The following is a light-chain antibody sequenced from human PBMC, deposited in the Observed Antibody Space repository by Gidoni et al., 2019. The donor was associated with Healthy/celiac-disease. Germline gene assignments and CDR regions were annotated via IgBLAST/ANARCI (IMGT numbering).Light chain of an antibody. CDR2: SNN. V-gene: IGLV1-44*01. J-gene: IGLJ3*02. Sequence: QSVLTQPTSASGTPGQRVTISCSGSSSNIGSNTVNWYQQLPGTAPNLLIYSNNQRPSGVPDRFSGSKSGTSASLAISGLQSEDEADYYCAAWEDSLNGWVFGGGTKLTVL. CDR1: SSNIGSNT. CDR3: AAWEDSLNGWV.